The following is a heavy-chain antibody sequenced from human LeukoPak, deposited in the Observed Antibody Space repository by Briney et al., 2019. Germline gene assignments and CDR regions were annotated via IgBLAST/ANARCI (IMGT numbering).Heavy chain of an antibody. Sequence: GGSLRLSCAASGFTVSSNYMSWVRQAPGKGLEWVSVIYSGGSTYYADSAKGRFTISRDNSKNTLYLQMNSLRAEDTAVYYCARGAGGYYYDSSGSYYFDYWGQGTLVTVSS. CDR1: GFTVSSNY. CDR3: ARGAGGYYYDSSGSYYFDY. V-gene: IGHV3-66*02. D-gene: IGHD3-22*01. J-gene: IGHJ4*02. CDR2: IYSGGST.